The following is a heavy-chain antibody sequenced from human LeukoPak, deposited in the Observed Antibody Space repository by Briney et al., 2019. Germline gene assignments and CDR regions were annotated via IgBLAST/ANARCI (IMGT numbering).Heavy chain of an antibody. CDR2: TYYSGST. Sequence: SETLSLTCTVSGGSISSSSYYWGWIRQPPGKGLEWIGSTYYSGSTYYNPSLKSRVTISVDTSKNQFSLKLSSVTAADTAVYYCARRKERTRPFDYWGQGTLVTVSS. CDR3: ARRKERTRPFDY. V-gene: IGHV4-39*01. D-gene: IGHD1-14*01. J-gene: IGHJ4*02. CDR1: GGSISSSSYY.